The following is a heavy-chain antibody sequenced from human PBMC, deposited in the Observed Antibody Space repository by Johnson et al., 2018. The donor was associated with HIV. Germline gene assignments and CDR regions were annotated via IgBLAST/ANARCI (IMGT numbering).Heavy chain of an antibody. CDR3: ARTRQGAFDI. CDR1: GFTVSSNY. V-gene: IGHV3-66*02. Sequence: VQLVESGGGLVQPGGSLRLSCAASGFTVSSNYMSWVRKAPGKGLEWVSVIYRGGSTYYADSVKGRFTISRDNSKNTLYLQMNILRAEDTAVYYCARTRQGAFDIWGQGTMVTVSS. CDR2: IYRGGST. J-gene: IGHJ3*02.